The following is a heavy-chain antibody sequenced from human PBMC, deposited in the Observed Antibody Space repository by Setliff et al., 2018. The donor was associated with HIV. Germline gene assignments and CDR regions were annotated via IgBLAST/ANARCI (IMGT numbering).Heavy chain of an antibody. Sequence: PGGSLRLSCSASGFTFSGSALHWVRQASGKGLEWASSISSSSRYIYYTDSVKGRFTISRDNSKNTLYLQMNSLRAEDSAVYYCAREVAADGTYFDYWGQGALVTVSS. CDR3: AREVAADGTYFDY. D-gene: IGHD6-13*01. CDR2: ISSSSRYI. J-gene: IGHJ4*01. CDR1: GFTFSGSA. V-gene: IGHV3-21*06.